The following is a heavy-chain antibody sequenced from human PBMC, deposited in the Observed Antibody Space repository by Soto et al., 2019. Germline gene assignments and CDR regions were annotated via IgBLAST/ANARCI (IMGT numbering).Heavy chain of an antibody. CDR3: ARGWYCGGDCYEWYFDL. V-gene: IGHV3-33*01. J-gene: IGHJ2*01. CDR1: GFTFSSYG. D-gene: IGHD2-21*02. Sequence: QVQLVESGGGVVQPGRSLRLSCAASGFTFSSYGMHWVRQAPGTGLEWVAVIWYDGSNKYYADSVKGRFTISRDNSXNXXYLQMNSLRAEDTAVYYCARGWYCGGDCYEWYFDLWGRGTLVTVSS. CDR2: IWYDGSNK.